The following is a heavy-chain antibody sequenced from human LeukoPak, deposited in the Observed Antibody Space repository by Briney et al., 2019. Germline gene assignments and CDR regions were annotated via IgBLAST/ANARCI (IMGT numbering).Heavy chain of an antibody. J-gene: IGHJ4*02. Sequence: PSGTLSLTCSISGGSIYSHSWWSWVRQPPGKGLEWIGEIYHGGDTNYDPSLKSRVTISVDTSKNQFSLKLSSVTAADTAVYYCARLSVTVTSPGFDYWGQGTLVIVSS. CDR1: GGSIYSHSW. D-gene: IGHD4-17*01. CDR3: ARLSVTVTSPGFDY. V-gene: IGHV4-4*02. CDR2: IYHGGDT.